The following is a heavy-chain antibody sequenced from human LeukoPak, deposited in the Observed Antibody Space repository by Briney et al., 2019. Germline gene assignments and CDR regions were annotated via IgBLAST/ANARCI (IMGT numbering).Heavy chain of an antibody. J-gene: IGHJ4*02. CDR2: ISGTGGST. D-gene: IGHD5-18*01. V-gene: IGHV3-23*01. Sequence: GGSLRLSCAASGFTFSSYAMSWVRQAPGKGLEWVSAISGTGGSTYYADSVKGRLTISSDSSKNTLYLQMNSLRAEDTAVYYCARRSGYSFGYGLNWGQGTLVTVSS. CDR1: GFTFSSYA. CDR3: ARRSGYSFGYGLN.